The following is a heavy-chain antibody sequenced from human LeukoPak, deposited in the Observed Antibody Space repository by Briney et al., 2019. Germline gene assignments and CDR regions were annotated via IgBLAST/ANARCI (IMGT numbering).Heavy chain of an antibody. J-gene: IGHJ5*02. Sequence: ASVKVSCKASGGTFSSYAISWVRQAPGQGLEWMGGIIPIFGTANYAQKFQGRVTITADESTSTAYMELSSLRSEDTAVYYCARYYYDSSGELNWFDPWGQGTLVTVSS. D-gene: IGHD3-22*01. CDR1: GGTFSSYA. CDR2: IIPIFGTA. CDR3: ARYYYDSSGELNWFDP. V-gene: IGHV1-69*13.